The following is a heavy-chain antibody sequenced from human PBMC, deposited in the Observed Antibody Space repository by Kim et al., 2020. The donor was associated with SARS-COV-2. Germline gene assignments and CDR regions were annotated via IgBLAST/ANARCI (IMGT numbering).Heavy chain of an antibody. V-gene: IGHV3-33*06. Sequence: GGSLRLSCAASGFIFRNYGMHWVRQAPGKGLEWVAVIWYDGSNKYYADSVKGRFTISRDNSKNTLYLQMNSLRAEDTAVYYCAKAPADGDDYYWGQGTLVTVSS. D-gene: IGHD4-17*01. J-gene: IGHJ4*02. CDR3: AKAPADGDDYY. CDR1: GFIFRNYG. CDR2: IWYDGSNK.